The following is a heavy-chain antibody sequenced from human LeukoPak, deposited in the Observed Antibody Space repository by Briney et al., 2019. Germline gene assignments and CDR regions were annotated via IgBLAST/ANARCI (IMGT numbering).Heavy chain of an antibody. CDR1: VGTFSSYA. D-gene: IGHD3-22*01. CDR3: ASEPSYDSSGYYYV. Sequence: SVKVSCKASVGTFSSYAISWVRQAPGQGLEWMGGIFPIFGTANYAQKFQGRVTITADESTSTAYMELSSQRSEDTAVYYCASEPSYDSSGYYYVWGQGTLVTVSS. V-gene: IGHV1-69*13. J-gene: IGHJ4*02. CDR2: IFPIFGTA.